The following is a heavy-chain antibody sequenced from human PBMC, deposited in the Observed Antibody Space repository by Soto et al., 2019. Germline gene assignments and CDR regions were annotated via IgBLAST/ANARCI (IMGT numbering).Heavy chain of an antibody. J-gene: IGHJ4*02. D-gene: IGHD5-18*01. CDR1: GYTLTELS. V-gene: IGHV1-24*01. Sequence: GASVKVSCKVSGYTLTELSMHWVRQDKGKGLEWMGGFDPEDGETIYAQKFQGRVTMTEDTSTDTAYMELSSLRSEDTAVYYCATATWIQLGGNFDYWGQGTLVTVSS. CDR2: FDPEDGET. CDR3: ATATWIQLGGNFDY.